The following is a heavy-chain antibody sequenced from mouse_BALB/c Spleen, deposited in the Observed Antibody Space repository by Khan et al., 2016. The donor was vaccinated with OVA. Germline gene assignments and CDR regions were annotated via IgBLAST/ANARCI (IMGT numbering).Heavy chain of an antibody. CDR2: INPSTGYT. CDR1: GYTFTNYW. V-gene: IGHV1-7*01. CDR3: ARRGVYSIFPY. Sequence: QVQLKQSGAELAKPGASVKMSCKASGYTFTNYWMHWVKQRPGQGLEWIGYINPSTGYTDHNQKFKDKATLTADKSSSTAYMQLSSLTSEDSAVYYCARRGVYSIFPYWGQGTLVTVSA. J-gene: IGHJ3*01. D-gene: IGHD2-5*01.